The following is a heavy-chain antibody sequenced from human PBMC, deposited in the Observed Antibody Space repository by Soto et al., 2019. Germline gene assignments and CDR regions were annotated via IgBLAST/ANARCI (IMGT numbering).Heavy chain of an antibody. CDR3: AKDRERDAWYEDY. CDR2: ISGSDGST. V-gene: IGHV3-23*01. J-gene: IGHJ4*02. CDR1: GFSFSSYD. D-gene: IGHD6-13*01. Sequence: EVQLLESGGGLVQPGGSLRLSCVASGFSFSSYDMSWVRQAPGKGLEWVSVISGSDGSTYYADSVKGRFNISRDNSKNTLYLQMNSLRAEDTAVYYCAKDRERDAWYEDYWGQGTLVTVSS.